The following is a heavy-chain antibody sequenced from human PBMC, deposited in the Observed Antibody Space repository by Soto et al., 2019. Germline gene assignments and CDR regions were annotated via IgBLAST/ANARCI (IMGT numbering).Heavy chain of an antibody. Sequence: SETLSLPCTVSGGSISGSPYHWGWIRQPPEKGLEWIGSIDDSGKVYYNPSLTGRATLLVDTSQNRFSLYLNSVTAADTAVYYGAVPPPIEVAGRDYLGQGTLGIVSS. D-gene: IGHD6-19*01. CDR1: GGSISGSPYH. V-gene: IGHV4-39*02. CDR3: AVPPPIEVAGRDY. J-gene: IGHJ4*02. CDR2: IDDSGKV.